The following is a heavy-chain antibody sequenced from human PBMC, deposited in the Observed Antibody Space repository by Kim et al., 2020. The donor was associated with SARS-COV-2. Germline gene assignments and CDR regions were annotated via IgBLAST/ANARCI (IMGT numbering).Heavy chain of an antibody. Sequence: QKFQGRVTITADESTSTAYMELSSLGSEDTAVYYCARGAAREYYYYGMDVWGQGTTVTVSS. CDR3: ARGAAREYYYYGMDV. J-gene: IGHJ6*02. V-gene: IGHV1-69*01. D-gene: IGHD6-25*01.